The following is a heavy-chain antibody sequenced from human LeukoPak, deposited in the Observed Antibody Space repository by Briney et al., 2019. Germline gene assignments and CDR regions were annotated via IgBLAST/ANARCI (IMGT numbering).Heavy chain of an antibody. CDR1: GFTFSSYG. Sequence: QPGRSLRLSCVASGFTFSSYGMYWVRQAPGKGLEWEAVIWYDGSNKYYADSVKGRFTISRDNSKNTLYLQMNSLRAEDTAVYYCARVLCSGGTCLDAFDIWGQGTMVTVSS. D-gene: IGHD2-15*01. CDR3: ARVLCSGGTCLDAFDI. J-gene: IGHJ3*02. CDR2: IWYDGSNK. V-gene: IGHV3-33*01.